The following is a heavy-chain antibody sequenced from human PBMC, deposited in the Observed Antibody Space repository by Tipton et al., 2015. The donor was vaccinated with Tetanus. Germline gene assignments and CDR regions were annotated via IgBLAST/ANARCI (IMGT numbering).Heavy chain of an antibody. CDR2: IYTSGST. V-gene: IGHV4-4*08. D-gene: IGHD6-19*01. J-gene: IGHJ4*02. CDR1: GGSITSYY. Sequence: TLSLTCSVSGGSITSYYWSWIRQPPGKGLEWIGHIYTSGSTNYNPSLKSRVTMSVDTSKNQFSLKLSSVTAADTAVYYCARTIAVADNYFDYWGQGTLVTVSS. CDR3: ARTIAVADNYFDY.